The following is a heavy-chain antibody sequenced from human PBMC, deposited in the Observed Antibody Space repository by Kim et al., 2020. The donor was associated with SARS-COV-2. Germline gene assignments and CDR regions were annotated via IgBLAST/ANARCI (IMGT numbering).Heavy chain of an antibody. V-gene: IGHV3-23*01. J-gene: IGHJ6*02. CDR3: AKGPSQSQYCSSTSCSQPPYYYYGMDV. CDR1: GFTFSSYA. Sequence: GGSLRLSCAASGFTFSSYAMSWVRQAPGKGLEWVSAISGSGGSTYYADSVKGRFTISRDNSKNTLYLQMNSLRAEDTAVYYCAKGPSQSQYCSSTSCSQPPYYYYGMDVWGQGTTVTVSS. CDR2: ISGSGGST. D-gene: IGHD2-2*01.